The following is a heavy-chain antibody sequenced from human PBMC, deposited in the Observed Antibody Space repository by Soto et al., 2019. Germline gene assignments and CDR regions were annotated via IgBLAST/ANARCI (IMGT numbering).Heavy chain of an antibody. CDR1: GGSISSGAYY. V-gene: IGHV4-31*03. J-gene: IGHJ5*02. CDR3: ARCVFP. Sequence: QVQLQESGPELVKPSQTLSLTCTVSGGSISSGAYYWSWIRQHPGKGLEWIGYIYYSGSTYYNPSVKSRVTLSLDTPKNQFSLKLSSVTAADTAVYYCARCVFPWGQGTLVTVSS. CDR2: IYYSGST.